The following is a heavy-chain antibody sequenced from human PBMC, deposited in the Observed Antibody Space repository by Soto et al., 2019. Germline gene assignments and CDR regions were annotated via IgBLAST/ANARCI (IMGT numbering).Heavy chain of an antibody. V-gene: IGHV1-69*06. Sequence: QVQLVQSGAEVKKPGSSVKVSCKASGGTFSNYVVNWVRQAPGQGLEWMGRIIPISGAANSAQKFQGRVKIAADKSTSTAYMELSSLRSEATGGYYCARDMTRTVVPYFDFWGQGNLVTVSS. CDR1: GGTFSNYV. D-gene: IGHD1-7*01. CDR2: IIPISGAA. J-gene: IGHJ4*02. CDR3: ARDMTRTVVPYFDF.